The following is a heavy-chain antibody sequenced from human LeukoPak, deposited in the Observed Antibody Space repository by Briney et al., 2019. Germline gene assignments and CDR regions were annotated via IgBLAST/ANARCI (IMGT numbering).Heavy chain of an antibody. V-gene: IGHV4-59*01. CDR1: GGSISSYY. D-gene: IGHD3-10*01. CDR2: IYYSGST. J-gene: IGHJ6*02. CDR3: ARVPVDGSGSPDYYYYYGMDV. Sequence: SETLSLTCTVSGGSISSYYWSWIRQPPGKGLEWIGYIYYSGSTNYNPSLKSRVTISVDTSKNQFSLKLSSVTAADTAVYHCARVPVDGSGSPDYYYYYGMDVWGQGTTVTVSS.